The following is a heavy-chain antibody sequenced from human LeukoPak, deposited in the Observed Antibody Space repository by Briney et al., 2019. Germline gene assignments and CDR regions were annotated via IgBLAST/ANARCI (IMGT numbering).Heavy chain of an antibody. J-gene: IGHJ4*02. CDR1: GGSVSSGSYY. D-gene: IGHD3-22*01. Sequence: KRSETLSLTCTVSGGSVSSGSYYWSWIRQPPGKGLEWIGYIYYSGSTNYNPSLKSRVTISVDTSKNQFSLKLSSVTAADTAVYYCARHYSDSSAYFKYWGQGTLVTVSS. V-gene: IGHV4-61*01. CDR3: ARHYSDSSAYFKY. CDR2: IYYSGST.